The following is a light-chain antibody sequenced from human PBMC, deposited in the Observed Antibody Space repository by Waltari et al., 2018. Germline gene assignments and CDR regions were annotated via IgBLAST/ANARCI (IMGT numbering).Light chain of an antibody. CDR3: CSYASSGPYV. V-gene: IGLV2-14*03. Sequence: QSALTQPASVSGSPGQSITISCTGTNSDVGDYNFVSWHQQHPGKAPELMIYDVSNRPSWVSDRFSGSKSGNTASLTISGLQAEDEADYYCCSYASSGPYVFGTGTKVTVL. CDR2: DVS. CDR1: NSDVGDYNF. J-gene: IGLJ1*01.